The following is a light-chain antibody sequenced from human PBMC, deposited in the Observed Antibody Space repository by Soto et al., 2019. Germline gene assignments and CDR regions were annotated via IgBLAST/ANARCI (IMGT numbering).Light chain of an antibody. CDR3: QQYGSSPSMYT. CDR1: QSVSSSY. J-gene: IGKJ2*01. CDR2: GAS. Sequence: EIVLTQSPGTLSLSPGERATLSCRASQSVSSSYLAWYQQKPGQAPRLLIYGASSRATGIPDRFSGSGSGTDFTLTISRLEPEDFAVYYCQQYGSSPSMYTFGQGTMLEIK. V-gene: IGKV3-20*01.